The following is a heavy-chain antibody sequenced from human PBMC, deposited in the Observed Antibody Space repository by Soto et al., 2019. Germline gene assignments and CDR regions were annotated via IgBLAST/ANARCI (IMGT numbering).Heavy chain of an antibody. D-gene: IGHD1-26*01. J-gene: IGHJ4*02. Sequence: VTLNISSKGAAYTFTTCGIGRVRQMPGKGLEWMGIIYPGDSDTRYSPSFQGQVTISADKSISTAYLQWSSLKASDTAMYYCGATRRMGKYYFDYWGQGSRVTVSS. CDR1: AYTFTTCG. CDR3: GATRRMGKYYFDY. V-gene: IGHV5-51*01. CDR2: IYPGDSDT.